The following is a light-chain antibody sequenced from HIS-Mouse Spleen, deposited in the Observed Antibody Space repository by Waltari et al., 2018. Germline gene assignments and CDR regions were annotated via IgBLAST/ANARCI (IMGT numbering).Light chain of an antibody. CDR1: QSLLHSNGYNY. CDR3: MQALQTPT. J-gene: IGKJ2*01. V-gene: IGKV2-28*01. Sequence: DIVMTQSPLSLPVTPGEPASISCRPSQSLLHSNGYNYLDWYLQKPGQSPQLLIYFGSNRDSGVPDRFSGSGSGTDFTLKISRVEAGDVEVYYCMQALQTPTVGQGTKLEIK. CDR2: FGS.